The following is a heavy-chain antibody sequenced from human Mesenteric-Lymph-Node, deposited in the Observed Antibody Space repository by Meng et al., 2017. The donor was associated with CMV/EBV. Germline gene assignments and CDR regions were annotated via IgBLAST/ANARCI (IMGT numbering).Heavy chain of an antibody. V-gene: IGHV3-23*01. CDR2: ISGSGGST. CDR1: GFTFRSYG. CDR3: AKDPFAGYQLPREGVDY. D-gene: IGHD2-2*01. J-gene: IGHJ4*02. Sequence: GGSLRLSCAASGFTFRSYGMHRVRQAPGKGLEWVSAISGSGGSTYYADSVKGRFTISRDNSKNTLYLQMNSLRAEDTAVYYCAKDPFAGYQLPREGVDYWGQGTLVTVSS.